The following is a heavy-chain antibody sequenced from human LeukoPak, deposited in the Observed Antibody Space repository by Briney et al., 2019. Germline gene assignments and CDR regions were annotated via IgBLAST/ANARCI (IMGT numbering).Heavy chain of an antibody. CDR2: IKQDGSEK. D-gene: IGHD3-9*01. J-gene: IGHJ3*02. V-gene: IGHV3-7*01. Sequence: GGSLRLSCVASGFSFNTFALTWVRQAPGKGLEWVANIKQDGSEKYYVDSVKGRFTISRDNAKNSLYLQMNSLRAEDTAVYYCARDLRYFDWPLDAFDIWGQGTMVTVSS. CDR1: GFSFNTFA. CDR3: ARDLRYFDWPLDAFDI.